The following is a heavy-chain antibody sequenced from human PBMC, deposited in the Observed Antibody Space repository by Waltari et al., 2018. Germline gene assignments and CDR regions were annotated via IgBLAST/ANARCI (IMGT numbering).Heavy chain of an antibody. J-gene: IGHJ4*02. Sequence: QVQLQESGPRLVKPSETLSLTCTVSGGSLSGKTWRWIRQPAGKGLEWIGRIYPSGSTNYNPSLNSRVTMSADTSKNQFSLKMNFVTAADTAVYYCVRGIPGATAPDYWGQGTLVTVSS. CDR1: GGSLSGKT. CDR3: VRGIPGATAPDY. V-gene: IGHV4-4*07. D-gene: IGHD2-2*01. CDR2: IYPSGST.